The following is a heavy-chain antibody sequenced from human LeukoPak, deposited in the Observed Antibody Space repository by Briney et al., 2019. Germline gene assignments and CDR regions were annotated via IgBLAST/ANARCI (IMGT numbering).Heavy chain of an antibody. Sequence: GGSLRLSCAVSGFTFGNYWMSWVRQAPGKGLEGVANMKQDGSEKYYVDSVKGRFTISRDNAKNSLYLQMNSLRAEDTAVYYCARVSTIFGGAVDYWGQGTLVTVSS. J-gene: IGHJ4*02. CDR3: ARVSTIFGGAVDY. CDR2: MKQDGSEK. CDR1: GFTFGNYW. V-gene: IGHV3-7*05. D-gene: IGHD3-3*01.